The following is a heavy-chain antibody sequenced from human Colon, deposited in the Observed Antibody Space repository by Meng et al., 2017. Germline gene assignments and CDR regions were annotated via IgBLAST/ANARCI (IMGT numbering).Heavy chain of an antibody. CDR2: IYHSGST. V-gene: IGHV4-4*02. CDR3: ARDQGIAVAGTLDY. J-gene: IGHJ4*02. Sequence: SETLSLTCAVSGGSISSSNWWSWVRQPPGKGLEWIGEIYHSGSTNYNPSLKSRVTISVDKSKNQFFLKLSSVTAADTAVYYCARDQGIAVAGTLDYWGQGTLVTVSS. D-gene: IGHD6-19*01. CDR1: GGSISSSNW.